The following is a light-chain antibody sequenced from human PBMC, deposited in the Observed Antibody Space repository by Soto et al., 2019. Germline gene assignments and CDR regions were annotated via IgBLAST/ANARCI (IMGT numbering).Light chain of an antibody. CDR2: HDT. CDR1: NIGGKS. CDR3: QVWDSRSDHYV. J-gene: IGLJ1*01. V-gene: IGLV3-21*04. Sequence: SYELTQPPSVSVAPGKTARITCGGNNIGGKSVHWYQQKPGQAPVLVIYHDTDRPSGIPERFSGSNSGNTATLTISRVEAGDEADYYCQVWDSRSDHYVFGTGTKVTVL.